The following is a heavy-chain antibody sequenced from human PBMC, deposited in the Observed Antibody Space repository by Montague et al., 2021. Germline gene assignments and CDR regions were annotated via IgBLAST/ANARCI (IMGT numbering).Heavy chain of an antibody. CDR2: IYHGTT. CDR1: GDSISSKYF. CDR3: AVGSESAWELLHH. J-gene: IGHJ5*02. Sequence: SETLSLTCTVSGDSISSKYFWSWVRQPLGKGLEWIGEIYHGTTSYSLSLKGRLTVSMDTSKNQFSLTLSSVTAADTAIYYCAVGSESAWELLHHWGQGILVTVSS. V-gene: IGHV4-4*02. D-gene: IGHD1-26*01.